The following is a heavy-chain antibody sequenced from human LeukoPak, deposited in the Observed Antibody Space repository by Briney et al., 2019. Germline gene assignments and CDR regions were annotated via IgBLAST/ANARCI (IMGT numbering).Heavy chain of an antibody. CDR3: ARDRSTVTTWVDY. Sequence: GGSLRLSCAASGFTFSTYWMNWVRQAPGKGLEWVSYISSGGTTIYYADSVKGRFTISRDNAKNSLYLQMDSLRAEDTAVYYCARDRSTVTTWVDYWGQGTLVTVSS. J-gene: IGHJ4*02. V-gene: IGHV3-48*04. CDR1: GFTFSTYW. CDR2: ISSGGTTI. D-gene: IGHD4-17*01.